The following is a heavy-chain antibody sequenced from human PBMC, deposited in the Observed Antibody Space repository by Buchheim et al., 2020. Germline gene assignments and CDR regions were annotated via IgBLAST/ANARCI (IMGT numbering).Heavy chain of an antibody. CDR2: IHYSGGT. CDR3: AAIATDVSRWFDA. V-gene: IGHV4-39*01. J-gene: IGHJ5*02. Sequence: QVQLQESGPGLVKPSETLSLTCTVSGDPLSSYNYFWGWIRQPPGKGLDWIGYIHYSGGTYYSPSLQSRITLSVDTSKTQVSLNVNSVTAADTAVYYCAAIATDVSRWFDAWGQGT. D-gene: IGHD6-13*01. CDR1: GDPLSSYNYF.